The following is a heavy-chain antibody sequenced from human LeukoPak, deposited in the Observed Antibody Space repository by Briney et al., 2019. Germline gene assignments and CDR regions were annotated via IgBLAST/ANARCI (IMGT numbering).Heavy chain of an antibody. D-gene: IGHD1-1*01. CDR1: GGSISTYY. CDR2: IYSSGTT. CDR3: ARQSRGTTARLFDY. J-gene: IGHJ4*02. V-gene: IGHV4-59*08. Sequence: SETLSLTCTASGGSISTYYWTWIRQPPGKGLEWVGYIYSSGTTNYNPSLNSRVTISLDTSKNQFSLNLRSVTAADTAFYYCARQSRGTTARLFDYWGQGTLVTVSS.